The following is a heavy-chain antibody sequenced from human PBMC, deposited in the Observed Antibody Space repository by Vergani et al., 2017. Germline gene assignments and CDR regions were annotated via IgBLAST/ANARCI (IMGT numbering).Heavy chain of an antibody. J-gene: IGHJ4*02. D-gene: IGHD6-13*01. CDR3: ARGLGYSSSCDIDY. CDR2: VNYSGST. Sequence: QVQLQESGPGLVKPSETLSLTCTVSGGSISSYYWSWIRQRPGTGLEWIWYVNYSGSTNYNPSLYSRVTISVDTSKNQFSLKLSPVAAADTAVYCCARGLGYSSSCDIDYLGQGTLVTVSS. V-gene: IGHV4-59*01. CDR1: GGSISSYY.